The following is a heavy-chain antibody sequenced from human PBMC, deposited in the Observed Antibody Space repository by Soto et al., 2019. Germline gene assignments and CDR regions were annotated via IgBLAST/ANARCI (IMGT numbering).Heavy chain of an antibody. D-gene: IGHD3-16*01. V-gene: IGHV3-23*04. CDR1: GFAFSACA. CDR2: ISASGETT. CDR3: AKGGFWVHDGLDV. Sequence: EVQLVESGGGLVQPGGSLRLSCAASGFAFSACAMNWVRQAPGKGLEWVSAISASGETTFYSDSLKGRFTISRDKSQNTVCMQVNDLRGEDPDVYYCAKGGFWVHDGLDVWGQGTTVSVSS. J-gene: IGHJ6*02.